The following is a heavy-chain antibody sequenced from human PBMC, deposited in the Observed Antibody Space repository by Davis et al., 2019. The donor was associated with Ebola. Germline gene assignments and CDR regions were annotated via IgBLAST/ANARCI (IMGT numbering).Heavy chain of an antibody. CDR3: ARVVKVTTYYYYYYMDV. J-gene: IGHJ6*03. Sequence: PGGSLRLSCAASGFTFNSYSLHWVRQAPGKGLEWVSTISSSSTFIYYADSVKGRFTVSRDNAKNALYLQMNSLRAEDTAVYYCARVVKVTTYYYYYYMDVWGKGTTVTVSS. D-gene: IGHD4-11*01. V-gene: IGHV3-21*01. CDR1: GFTFNSYS. CDR2: ISSSSTFI.